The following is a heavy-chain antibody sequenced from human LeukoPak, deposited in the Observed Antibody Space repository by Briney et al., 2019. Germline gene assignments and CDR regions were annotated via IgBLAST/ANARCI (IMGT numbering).Heavy chain of an antibody. D-gene: IGHD3-9*01. J-gene: IGHJ4*02. CDR1: GYTFSLYG. V-gene: IGHV1-46*01. CDR2: INPSGGST. CDR3: ARCGEPSYDILTGYSRFGY. Sequence: ASVRVSCKASGYTFSLYGVTWVRQAPGQGREWMGIINPSGGSTSYAQKFQGRVTMTRDTSTSTVYMELSSLRSEDTAVYYCARCGEPSYDILTGYSRFGYWGQGTLVPVSS.